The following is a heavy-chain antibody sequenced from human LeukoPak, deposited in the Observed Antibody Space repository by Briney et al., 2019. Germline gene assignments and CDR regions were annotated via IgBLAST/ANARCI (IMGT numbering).Heavy chain of an antibody. V-gene: IGHV3-33*01. D-gene: IGHD6-19*01. CDR1: GFTFRSHA. CDR3: ARDTRIAVAGTGFDY. CDR2: IWYDGSNK. Sequence: GTSLRLSCATSGFTFRSHAMHWVRQSPGKGLEWVAQIWYDGSNKYYADSVKGRFSVSRDNSKNTLYLQMNSLRVEDTAVYYCARDTRIAVAGTGFDYWGQGTLVTVSS. J-gene: IGHJ4*02.